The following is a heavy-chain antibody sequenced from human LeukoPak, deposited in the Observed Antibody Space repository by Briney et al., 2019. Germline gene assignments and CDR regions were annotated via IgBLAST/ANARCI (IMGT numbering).Heavy chain of an antibody. CDR1: GFTFSSSA. V-gene: IGHV3-23*01. J-gene: IGHJ3*01. Sequence: GGSLRLSCAASGFTFSSSAMSWVRQAPGKGLEWVSLISASGGSTYYADSAKGRFTISRNNSKNTLYLQMNSLRAEDTAIYYCAKDIQLSTWGLGTMVTVSS. D-gene: IGHD5-24*01. CDR3: AKDIQLST. CDR2: ISASGGST.